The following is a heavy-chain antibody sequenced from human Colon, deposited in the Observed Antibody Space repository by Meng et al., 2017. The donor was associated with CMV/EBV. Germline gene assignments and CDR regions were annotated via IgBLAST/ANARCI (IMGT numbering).Heavy chain of an antibody. D-gene: IGHD2-8*01. J-gene: IGHJ4*02. V-gene: IGHV4-39*07. CDR1: GGSTSSSMYY. CDR3: VRDHTYDRKIY. Sequence: QLDLQRSGPGPVKPSETLSLTCTVSGGSTSSSMYYWGWIRQFPRKGLEWIGSIYYSGSTFYNPSLKSRVTVSIDTSRNQFSLKLNSVTAADTAVYYCVRDHTYDRKIYWGQGSLVTVSS. CDR2: IYYSGST.